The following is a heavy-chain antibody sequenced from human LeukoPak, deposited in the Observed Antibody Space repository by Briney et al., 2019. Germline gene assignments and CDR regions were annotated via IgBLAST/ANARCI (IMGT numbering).Heavy chain of an antibody. CDR3: ARYYGSRILGYYMDV. V-gene: IGHV4-59*01. J-gene: IGHJ6*03. D-gene: IGHD3-10*01. CDR1: GGSISSYY. Sequence: SETLSLTCTVSGGSISSYYWSWIRQPPGKGLEWIGYIYYSGSTNYNPSLKSRVTISVDTSKNQFSLKLSSVTAADTAVYYCARYYGSRILGYYMDVWGKGTTVTVSS. CDR2: IYYSGST.